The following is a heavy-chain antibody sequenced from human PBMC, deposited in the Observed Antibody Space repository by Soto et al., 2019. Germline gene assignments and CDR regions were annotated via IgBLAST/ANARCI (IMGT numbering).Heavy chain of an antibody. J-gene: IGHJ4*02. V-gene: IGHV4-39*01. CDR3: ARHGKAARSLYYFDY. Sequence: SETLSLTCTVSGGSISSSSYYWGWIRQPPGKGLEWIGSIYYSGSTYYNPSLKSRVTISVDTSKNQFSLKLSSVTAADTAVYYCARHGKAARSLYYFDYWGQGTLVTVSS. CDR1: GGSISSSSYY. CDR2: IYYSGST. D-gene: IGHD6-6*01.